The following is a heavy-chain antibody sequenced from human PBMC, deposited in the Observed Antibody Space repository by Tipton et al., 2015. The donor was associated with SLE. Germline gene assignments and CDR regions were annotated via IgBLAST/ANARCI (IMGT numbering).Heavy chain of an antibody. CDR2: IKQDGSEK. D-gene: IGHD3-22*01. Sequence: GSLRLSCAASGFTFSSYSMNWVRQAPGKGLEWVANIKQDGSEKYYVDSVKGRFTISRDNSKNTLYLQMNSLRAEDTAVYYCARDLLNYYDSSGHWGQGTLVTVSS. J-gene: IGHJ4*02. CDR1: GFTFSSYS. CDR3: ARDLLNYYDSSGH. V-gene: IGHV3-7*03.